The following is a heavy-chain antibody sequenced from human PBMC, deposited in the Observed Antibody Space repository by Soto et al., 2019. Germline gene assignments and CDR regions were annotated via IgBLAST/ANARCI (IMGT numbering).Heavy chain of an antibody. D-gene: IGHD5-12*01. CDR1: GDTVSSNRAA. CDR3: AAATRGYLYYGLDV. Sequence: SQTLSLTCAISGDTVSSNRAAWNWIRQSPSRGLEWLGRTYYRTRWYNDYAVSVKGRININPDPSRNQFSLQLNSVTPEDAAVYYCAAATRGYLYYGLDVWGQGTTVTVSS. J-gene: IGHJ6*02. CDR2: TYYRTRWYN. V-gene: IGHV6-1*01.